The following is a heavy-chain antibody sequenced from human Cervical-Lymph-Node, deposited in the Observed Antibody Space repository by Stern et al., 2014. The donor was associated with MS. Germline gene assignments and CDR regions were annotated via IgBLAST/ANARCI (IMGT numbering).Heavy chain of an antibody. Sequence: QMQLVQSGAEVKKPGSSVKVSCKASGGTFSSYPINWVRQAPGQGLEWMGGIIPIFGVANYAQKFQGRVTITADESTTTAYMELISLRSEDTAVYYCASPVTLTVGAMDVWGQGTTVTVSS. CDR3: ASPVTLTVGAMDV. CDR2: IIPIFGVA. CDR1: GGTFSSYP. D-gene: IGHD4/OR15-4a*01. J-gene: IGHJ6*02. V-gene: IGHV1-69*01.